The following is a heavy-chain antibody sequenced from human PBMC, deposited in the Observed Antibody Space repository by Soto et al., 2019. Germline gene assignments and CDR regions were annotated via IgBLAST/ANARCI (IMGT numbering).Heavy chain of an antibody. CDR2: ISYDGSNK. J-gene: IGHJ3*01. D-gene: IGHD3-22*01. CDR3: ASPYYYDSSGYNR. Sequence: QVQLVESGGGVVQPGRSLRLSCAASGFTFSSYAMHWVRQAPGKGLEWVAVISYDGSNKYYADSVKGRFTISRDNSKNTLYLQMNILRAEDTAVYYCASPYYYDSSGYNRWGQGTMVTVSS. V-gene: IGHV3-30-3*01. CDR1: GFTFSSYA.